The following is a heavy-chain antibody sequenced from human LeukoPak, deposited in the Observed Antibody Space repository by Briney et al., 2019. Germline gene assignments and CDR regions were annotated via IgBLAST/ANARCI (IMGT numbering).Heavy chain of an antibody. CDR1: GGSFSGYY. Sequence: PSETLSLTCAVYGGSFSGYYWSWIRQPPGKGLEWIGEINHSGSTNYNPSLKSRVTISVDTSKNQFSLKLSSVTAADTAVYYCARDPYCYGSGSYYGVYYYYGMDVWGQGTTVTVSS. CDR2: INHSGST. J-gene: IGHJ6*02. V-gene: IGHV4-34*01. D-gene: IGHD3-10*01. CDR3: ARDPYCYGSGSYYGVYYYYGMDV.